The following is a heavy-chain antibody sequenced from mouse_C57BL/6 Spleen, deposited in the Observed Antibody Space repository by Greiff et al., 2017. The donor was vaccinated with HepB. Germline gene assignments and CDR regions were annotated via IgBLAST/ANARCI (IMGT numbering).Heavy chain of an antibody. V-gene: IGHV5-4*01. J-gene: IGHJ4*01. CDR3: ARDAGYYPYYAMDY. Sequence: EVMLVESGGGLVKPGGSLKLSCAASGFTFSSYAMSWVRQTPEKRLEWVATISDGGSYTYYPDNVKGRFTISRDNAKNNLYLQMSHLKSEDTAMYYCARDAGYYPYYAMDYWGQGTSVTVSS. CDR1: GFTFSSYA. D-gene: IGHD2-3*01. CDR2: ISDGGSYT.